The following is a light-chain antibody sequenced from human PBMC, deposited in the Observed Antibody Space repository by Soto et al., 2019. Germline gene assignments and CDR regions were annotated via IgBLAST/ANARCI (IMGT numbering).Light chain of an antibody. CDR3: CSYAGRSPYV. J-gene: IGLJ1*01. Sequence: QSVLAQPASVSGSPGQSITISCTGTSSDVGSYNLVSWYQQHPGKAPKLMIYEGSKRPSGVSNRFSGSKSGNTASLTISGLQAEDEADYSCCSYAGRSPYVFGTGTKVTVL. V-gene: IGLV2-23*01. CDR2: EGS. CDR1: SSDVGSYNL.